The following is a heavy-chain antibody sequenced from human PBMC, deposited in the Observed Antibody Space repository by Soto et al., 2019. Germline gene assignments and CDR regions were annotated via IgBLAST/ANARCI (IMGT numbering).Heavy chain of an antibody. V-gene: IGHV4-59*08. CDR1: SGPDRSHN. CDR3: VRQGIDYLHGLVDV. J-gene: IGHJ6*02. Sequence: QVQLQQSGPRLVKPSETLSLTCTVSSGPDRSHNWGWIRQPPGTGLEWIGYVYYTGDTAYNPSLRSRVSLSADTSTNDISLTLSSVTAADTAVYYCVRQGIDYLHGLVDVWGQGTTVSVSS. D-gene: IGHD4-17*01. CDR2: VYYTGDT.